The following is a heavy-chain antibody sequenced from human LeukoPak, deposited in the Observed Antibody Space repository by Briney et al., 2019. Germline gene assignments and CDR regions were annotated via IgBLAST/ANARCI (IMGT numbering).Heavy chain of an antibody. CDR2: IDYAGRT. Sequence: SETLSLTCTVSGGSISRDYWSWIRQPPGKGLEWIGYIDYAGRTNYNPSLKSRVTISVDTSKNQFSLKLSSVTAADTAVYYCARARGAGPGAHFDLWGQGTLVTVSS. D-gene: IGHD3-10*01. CDR1: GGSISRDY. CDR3: ARARGAGPGAHFDL. J-gene: IGHJ4*02. V-gene: IGHV4-59*01.